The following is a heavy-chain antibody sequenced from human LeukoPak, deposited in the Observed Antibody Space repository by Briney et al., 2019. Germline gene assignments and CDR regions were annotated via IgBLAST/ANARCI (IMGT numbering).Heavy chain of an antibody. Sequence: SAKASCKASGGTFSSYAISWVRQAPGQGLEWMGGIIPIFGTANYAQKFQGRVTITADESTSTAYMELSSLRSEDTAVYYCATTRTPRGYSYGYEGNFDYWGQGTLVTVSS. V-gene: IGHV1-69*13. CDR2: IIPIFGTA. D-gene: IGHD5-18*01. CDR3: ATTRTPRGYSYGYEGNFDY. CDR1: GGTFSSYA. J-gene: IGHJ4*02.